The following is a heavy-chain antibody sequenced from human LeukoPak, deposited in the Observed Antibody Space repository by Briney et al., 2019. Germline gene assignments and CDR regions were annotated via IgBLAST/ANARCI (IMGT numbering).Heavy chain of an antibody. V-gene: IGHV1-2*06. CDR1: GYTFTGYY. CDR2: INPNSGST. J-gene: IGHJ6*03. D-gene: IGHD6-13*01. Sequence: RASVKVSCKASGYTFTGYYMHWVPQAPGQGLEWMGRINPNSGSTNYAQKFQGRVTMTRDTSISTAYMELSRLRSDDTAVYYCARDAAGIAYYYYMDVWGKGTTVTVSS. CDR3: ARDAAGIAYYYYMDV.